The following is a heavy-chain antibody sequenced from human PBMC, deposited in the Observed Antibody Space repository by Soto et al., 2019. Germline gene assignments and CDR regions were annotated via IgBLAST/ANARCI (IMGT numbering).Heavy chain of an antibody. Sequence: QVQLVQSGAEVKKPGSSVKVSCKASGGTFSSYAISWVRQAPGQGLEWMGGIIHIFGTANYAQKFQGRVTISAEESTSTAYIELSSLRSEDTAVYYCARTLPYSSGGTFDYWGQGTLVTVSS. J-gene: IGHJ4*02. CDR3: ARTLPYSSGGTFDY. V-gene: IGHV1-69*01. CDR1: GGTFSSYA. D-gene: IGHD6-19*01. CDR2: IIHIFGTA.